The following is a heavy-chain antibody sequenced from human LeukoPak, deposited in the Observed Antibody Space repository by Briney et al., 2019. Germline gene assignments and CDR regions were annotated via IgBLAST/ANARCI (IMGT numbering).Heavy chain of an antibody. V-gene: IGHV4-4*07. Sequence: SXXLSLTCTVSGGSISSYYWSWIRQPAGKGLEWIGRIYTSGSTNYNPSLKSRVTMSVDTSKNQFSLKLSSVTAADTAVYYCARDHYPSRAFDIWGQGTMVTVSS. CDR2: IYTSGST. D-gene: IGHD1-26*01. CDR3: ARDHYPSRAFDI. J-gene: IGHJ3*02. CDR1: GGSISSYY.